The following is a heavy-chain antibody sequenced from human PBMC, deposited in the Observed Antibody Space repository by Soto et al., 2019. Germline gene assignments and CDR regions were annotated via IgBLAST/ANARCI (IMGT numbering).Heavy chain of an antibody. J-gene: IGHJ4*02. Sequence: GGSLRLSCAASGFTFSSYGMHWVRQAPGKGLEWVAVISYDGSNKYYADSVKGRFTISRDNSKNTLYLQMNSLRAEDTAVYYCAKAKRDYGDYVGFDYWGQGSPVTVSS. CDR3: AKAKRDYGDYVGFDY. D-gene: IGHD4-17*01. V-gene: IGHV3-30*18. CDR1: GFTFSSYG. CDR2: ISYDGSNK.